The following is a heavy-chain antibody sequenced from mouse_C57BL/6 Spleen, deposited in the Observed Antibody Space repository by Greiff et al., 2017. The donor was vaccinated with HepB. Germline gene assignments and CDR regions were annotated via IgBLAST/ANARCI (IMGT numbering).Heavy chain of an antibody. V-gene: IGHV1-55*01. CDR1: GFTFTSYW. CDR2: IYPGSGST. Sequence: VQLQQPGAELVKPGASVKMSCKASGFTFTSYWLTWVKKRPGQGLEWIGDIYPGSGSTNYNEKFKSKATLTVDTSSSTAYMQLSSLTSEDSAVYYGARETGTYDVDYGGEGTTLTVSS. D-gene: IGHD4-1*01. CDR3: ARETGTYDVDY. J-gene: IGHJ2*01.